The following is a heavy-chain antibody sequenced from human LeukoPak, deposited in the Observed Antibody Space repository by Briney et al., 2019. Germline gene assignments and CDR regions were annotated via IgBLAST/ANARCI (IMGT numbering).Heavy chain of an antibody. V-gene: IGHV1-3*01. CDR3: ARSVVGIVVVPAAIRPHYYFDY. CDR1: GYTFTSYA. CDR2: INAGNGNT. Sequence: GASVKVSCKASGYTFTSYAMHWVRQAPGQRLEWMGWINAGNGNTKYSQKFQGRVTITRDTSASTAYMELSSLRSEDTAVYYCARSVVGIVVVPAAIRPHYYFDYWGQGTLVTVSS. D-gene: IGHD2-2*03. J-gene: IGHJ4*02.